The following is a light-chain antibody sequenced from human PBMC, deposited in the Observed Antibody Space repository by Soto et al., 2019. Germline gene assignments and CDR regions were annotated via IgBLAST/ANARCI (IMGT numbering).Light chain of an antibody. CDR2: DAS. CDR1: QSVISY. Sequence: EIVLTQSPATLSLSLGERATLSCRASQSVISYLAWYQQKPGQAPRLLIYDASNSATGIPARFSGSGSGTDFTLTISSLEPEDFAVYYCQQRSNWPWTFGQGTKVEIK. V-gene: IGKV3-11*01. J-gene: IGKJ1*01. CDR3: QQRSNWPWT.